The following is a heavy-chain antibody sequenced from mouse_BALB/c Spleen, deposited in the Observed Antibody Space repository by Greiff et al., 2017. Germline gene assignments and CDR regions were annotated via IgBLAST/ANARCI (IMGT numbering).Heavy chain of an antibody. J-gene: IGHJ1*01. V-gene: IGHV1-61*01. Sequence: QVQLQQPGAELVRPGASVKLSCKASGYSFTSYWMNWVKQRPGQGLEWIGMINPSDSETRLNQKFKDKATLTVDKSSSTAYMQLSSPTSEDSAVYYCARGGNYGDHFDVWGAGTTVTVSS. CDR3: ARGGNYGDHFDV. D-gene: IGHD2-1*01. CDR2: INPSDSET. CDR1: GYSFTSYW.